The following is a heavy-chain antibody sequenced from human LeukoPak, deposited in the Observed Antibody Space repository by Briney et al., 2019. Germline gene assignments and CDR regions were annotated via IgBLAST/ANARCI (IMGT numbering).Heavy chain of an antibody. J-gene: IGHJ6*03. CDR3: ARLSNHMAMNYYYYMDV. D-gene: IGHD1-14*01. Sequence: SETLSLTCAVYGGSFSGYYWSWIRQPPGKGLEWIGEINHSGSTNYNPSLKSRVTISVDTSKNQFSLKLSSVTAADTAVYYCARLSNHMAMNYYYYMDVWGKGTTVTVSS. V-gene: IGHV4-34*01. CDR1: GGSFSGYY. CDR2: INHSGST.